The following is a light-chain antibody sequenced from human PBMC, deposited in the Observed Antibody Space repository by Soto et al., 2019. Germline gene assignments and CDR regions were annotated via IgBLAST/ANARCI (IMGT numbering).Light chain of an antibody. J-gene: IGLJ1*01. CDR1: SDIGNYNL. CDR2: EVT. V-gene: IGLV2-23*02. Sequence: QSALTQPASVSGSPGQSVTISCSGSDIGNYNLVSWYQHLPGRAPKLLIFEVTMRPSGISDRFSGPKSASTASLTISGLQAEDEGDYYCASYAGSRTYVFGSGTKVTVL. CDR3: ASYAGSRTYV.